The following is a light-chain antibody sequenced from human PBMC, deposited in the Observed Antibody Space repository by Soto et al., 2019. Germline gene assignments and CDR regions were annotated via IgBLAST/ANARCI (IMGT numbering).Light chain of an antibody. CDR1: QSVSSY. Sequence: IVLAQSPATLSLSPVERANLSCRASQSVSSYLAWYQQKPGQAPRLLIYDASNRATGIPARLSGSGSGTEFTLTISSLESQDFAVYYCQQYYKWPLTFGGGTKVDIK. CDR2: DAS. J-gene: IGKJ4*01. CDR3: QQYYKWPLT. V-gene: IGKV3-11*01.